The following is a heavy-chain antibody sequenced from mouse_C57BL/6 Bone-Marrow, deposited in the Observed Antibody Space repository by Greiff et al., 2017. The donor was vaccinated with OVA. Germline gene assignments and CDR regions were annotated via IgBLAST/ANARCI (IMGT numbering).Heavy chain of an antibody. V-gene: IGHV5-9-1*02. Sequence: EVQVVESGEGLVQPGGSLKLSCAASGFTFSSYAMSWVRQTPVKRLEWVAYISSGGDYIYYADTVKGRFAISRDNGRNTLYLKMSSLKSEDTAMYYCPSLLDAMDYWGQGTSVTVSS. CDR3: PSLLDAMDY. CDR2: ISSGGDYI. D-gene: IGHD2-1*01. J-gene: IGHJ4*01. CDR1: GFTFSSYA.